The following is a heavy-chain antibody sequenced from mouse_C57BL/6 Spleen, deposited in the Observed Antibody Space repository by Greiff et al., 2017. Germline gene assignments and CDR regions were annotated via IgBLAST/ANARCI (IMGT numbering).Heavy chain of an antibody. CDR1: GYTFTSYW. Sequence: QVQLQQPGTELVKPGASVKLSCKASGYTFTSYWMHWVKQRPGQGLEWIGNINPSNGGTNYNEKFKSKATRTVDKSSSTAYRQLSSLTSEDSAVSYWARGGTTVYAMDDWGQGTSVTVSS. CDR2: INPSNGGT. V-gene: IGHV1-53*01. D-gene: IGHD1-1*01. J-gene: IGHJ4*01. CDR3: ARGGTTVYAMDD.